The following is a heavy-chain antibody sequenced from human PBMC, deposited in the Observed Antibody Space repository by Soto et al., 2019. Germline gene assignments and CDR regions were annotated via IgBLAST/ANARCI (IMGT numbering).Heavy chain of an antibody. Sequence: SVKVSCKAAGGTFSSYTISWVRQAPGQGLEWMGRIIPILGIANYAQKFQGRVTITADKSTSTAYMELSSLRSEDTAVYYGARPRGYCSGGSCSGFEIGGKGKMFTAPS. CDR3: ARPRGYCSGGSCSGFEI. J-gene: IGHJ6*03. CDR1: GGTFSSYT. D-gene: IGHD2-15*01. CDR2: IIPILGIA. V-gene: IGHV1-69*02.